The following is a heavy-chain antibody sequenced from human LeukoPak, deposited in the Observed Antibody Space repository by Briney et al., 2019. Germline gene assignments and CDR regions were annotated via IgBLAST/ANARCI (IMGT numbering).Heavy chain of an antibody. J-gene: IGHJ4*02. D-gene: IGHD5-24*01. CDR2: IYSGGST. Sequence: GGSLRLSGAASGFTVSSNYMSWVRQAPGKGLEWVSVIYSGGSTYYADSVKGRFTISRDNSKNTLYLQMNSLRAEDTAVYYCARAEMATILFNYWGQGTLVTVSS. CDR1: GFTVSSNY. CDR3: ARAEMATILFNY. V-gene: IGHV3-66*01.